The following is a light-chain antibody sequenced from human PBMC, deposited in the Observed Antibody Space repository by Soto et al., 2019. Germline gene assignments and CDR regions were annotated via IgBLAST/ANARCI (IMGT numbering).Light chain of an antibody. CDR2: WAS. V-gene: IGKV4-1*01. CDR1: QSVLYSPNYKND. CDR3: QQYYNTPLT. Sequence: DIVMTQSPDSLAVSLGERATINCKSSQSVLYSPNYKNDLAWYQQKPGQPPKLLIYWASTRESVVPDRFSGSGSDTDFTLTISSLQADDVAVYYCQQYYNTPLTFGGGTKVEIK. J-gene: IGKJ4*01.